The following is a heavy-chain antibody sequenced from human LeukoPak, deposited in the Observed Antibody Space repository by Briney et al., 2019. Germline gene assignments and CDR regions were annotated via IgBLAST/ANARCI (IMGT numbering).Heavy chain of an antibody. V-gene: IGHV4-39*07. CDR3: ATRPGGSDRYYPYFDY. D-gene: IGHD6-19*01. CDR1: GGSISSSSYY. CDR2: IYYSGST. J-gene: IGHJ4*02. Sequence: SETLSLTCTVSGGSISSSSYYWGWIRQPPGKGLEWIGSIYYSGSTYYNPSLKSRVTISVDTSKNQFSLKLSSVTAADTAVYYCATRPGGSDRYYPYFDYWGQGALVTVSS.